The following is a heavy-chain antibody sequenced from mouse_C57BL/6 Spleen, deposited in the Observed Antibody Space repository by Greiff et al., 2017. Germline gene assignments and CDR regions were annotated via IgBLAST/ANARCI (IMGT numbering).Heavy chain of an antibody. D-gene: IGHD2-4*01. J-gene: IGHJ3*01. Sequence: QVQLQQPGAELVKPGASVKMSCKASGYTFTSYCISWVKQRPGQGLEWVGDIYPGSGSTNYNEKFKSKARMTGDTSSSTAYMQLSSLTSEDSAVYYCARYDYAGAWFAYWGQGTLVTVAA. CDR2: IYPGSGST. V-gene: IGHV1-55*01. CDR3: ARYDYAGAWFAY. CDR1: GYTFTSYC.